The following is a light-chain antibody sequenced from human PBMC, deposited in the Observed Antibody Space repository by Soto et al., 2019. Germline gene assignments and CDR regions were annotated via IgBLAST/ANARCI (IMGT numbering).Light chain of an antibody. CDR3: QQFRNWPWT. V-gene: IGKV3D-15*01. CDR2: AGS. CDR1: QSISIN. J-gene: IGKJ1*01. Sequence: EIVLTQSPGTLSVSPGDRVTLSCRASQSISINLAWYQHKPGQAPRLLIHAGSTRATGIPARISGSGSGTKFTLTISSLQSEDFAVYYCQQFRNWPWTFGQGTKVEV.